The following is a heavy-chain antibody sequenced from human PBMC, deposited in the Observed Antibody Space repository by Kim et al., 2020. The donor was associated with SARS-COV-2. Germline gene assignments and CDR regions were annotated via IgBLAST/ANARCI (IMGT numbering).Heavy chain of an antibody. CDR1: GGSFSGYY. D-gene: IGHD5-18*01. J-gene: IGHJ5*02. V-gene: IGHV4-34*01. CDR2: INHSGSN. CDR3: ARGGLWIQLWDPYNWFDP. Sequence: SETLSLTCAVYGGSFSGYYWSWIRQPPGKGLEWIGEINHSGSNNYNPSLKSRVTISVDTSKNQFSLKLSSVTAADTAVYYCARGGLWIQLWDPYNWFDPWGQGTLVTVSS.